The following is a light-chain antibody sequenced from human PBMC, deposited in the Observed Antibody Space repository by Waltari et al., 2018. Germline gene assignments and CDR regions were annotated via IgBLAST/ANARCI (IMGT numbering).Light chain of an antibody. J-gene: IGKJ4*02. CDR1: QNINNY. CDR2: ATS. CDR3: QQSYAIPLT. V-gene: IGKV1-39*01. Sequence: DIKMTQSPSSLSASVGDRVTITCRASQNINNYLNWYHQTPGKAPKLLIYATSNLQSGVPSRFSGSGSGTDFTLTISSLQPEDFATYYCQQSYAIPLTFGGGTKVEI.